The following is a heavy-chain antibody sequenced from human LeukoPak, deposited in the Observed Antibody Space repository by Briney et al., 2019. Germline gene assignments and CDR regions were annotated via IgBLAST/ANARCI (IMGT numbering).Heavy chain of an antibody. J-gene: IGHJ5*02. CDR1: GGSISSGGYY. Sequence: PPETLSLTCTVSGGSISSGGYYWSWIRQHPGKGLEWIGYIYYSGSTYYNPSLKSRVTISVDTSKNQFSLKLSSVTAADTAVYYCARGVFMVSRSSGTSHWFDPWGQGTLVTVSS. D-gene: IGHD3-22*01. V-gene: IGHV4-31*03. CDR3: ARGVFMVSRSSGTSHWFDP. CDR2: IYYSGST.